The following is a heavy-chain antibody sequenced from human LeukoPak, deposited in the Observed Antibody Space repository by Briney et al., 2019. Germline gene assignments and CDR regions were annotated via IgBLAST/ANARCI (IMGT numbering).Heavy chain of an antibody. CDR2: IKQDGSEK. V-gene: IGHV3-7*01. J-gene: IGHJ4*02. CDR3: ARESSTGEQVLRYFDSLLKRGLDY. D-gene: IGHD3-9*01. Sequence: GGSLRLSCAASGFTFSSYWMSWVRQAPGKGLEWVANIKQDGSEKYYVDYVKGRFTISRDNAKNSLYLQTNSLRAEDTAVYYCARESSTGEQVLRYFDSLLKRGLDYWGQGTLVTVSS. CDR1: GFTFSSYW.